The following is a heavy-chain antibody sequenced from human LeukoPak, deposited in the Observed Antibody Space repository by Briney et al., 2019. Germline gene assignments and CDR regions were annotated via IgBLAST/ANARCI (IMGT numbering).Heavy chain of an antibody. CDR1: GFTFSSYA. CDR2: ISGSGGST. Sequence: GGSLRLSCAASGFTFSSYAMSWVRQAPGKGLEWVSAISGSGGSTYYADSVRGRFTISRDNSKNTLYLQMNSLRAEDTALYYCAKALYGGNTVWGQGTLVTVSS. CDR3: AKALYGGNTV. D-gene: IGHD4-23*01. J-gene: IGHJ4*02. V-gene: IGHV3-23*01.